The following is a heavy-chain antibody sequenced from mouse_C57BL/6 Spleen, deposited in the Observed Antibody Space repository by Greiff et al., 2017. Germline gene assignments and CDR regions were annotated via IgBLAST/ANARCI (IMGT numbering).Heavy chain of an antibody. Sequence: QVQLQQPGAELVKPGASVKLSCKASGYTFTSYWMQWVKQRPGQGLEWIGEIDPSDSYTNYNQKFKGKATLTVDTSSSTAYMQLSSLTSEDSAVYYCEKGDSYGCDYWGQGTTVTVSS. CDR2: IDPSDSYT. CDR1: GYTFTSYW. CDR3: EKGDSYGCDY. V-gene: IGHV1-50*01. D-gene: IGHD1-1*01. J-gene: IGHJ2*01.